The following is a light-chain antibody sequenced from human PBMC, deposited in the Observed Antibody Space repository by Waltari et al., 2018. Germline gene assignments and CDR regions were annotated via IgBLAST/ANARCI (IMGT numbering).Light chain of an antibody. CDR1: QSVGDH. CDR3: QQYDSWPPYT. J-gene: IGKJ2*01. CDR2: GAS. V-gene: IGKV3-15*01. Sequence: VVTQSPDTMSVSPGERATVSCRASQSVGDHVAWYQQRAGQPPRLLIYGASARATDIPARFSGSGSGTEFTHTISSLQSEDFAVYYCQQYDSWPPYTFGQGTKLEMK.